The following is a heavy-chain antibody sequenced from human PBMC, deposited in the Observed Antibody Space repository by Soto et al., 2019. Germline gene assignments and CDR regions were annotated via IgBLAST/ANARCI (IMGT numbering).Heavy chain of an antibody. D-gene: IGHD2-8*01. CDR1: GGSFSGYY. J-gene: IGHJ6*02. Sequence: QVQLQQWGAGLLKPSETLSLTCAVYGGSFSGYYWTWIRQPPGKGLEWIGEINHSGSTNYNPSLKSRVTIEVDTSKNQFSRILNSVTAADTAVYYCARPNYPNNYDYALDVWGQGTTVTVSS. CDR2: INHSGST. CDR3: ARPNYPNNYDYALDV. V-gene: IGHV4-34*01.